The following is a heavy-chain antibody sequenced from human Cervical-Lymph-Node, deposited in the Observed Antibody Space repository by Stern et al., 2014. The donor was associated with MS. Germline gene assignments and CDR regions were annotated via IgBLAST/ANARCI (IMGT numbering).Heavy chain of an antibody. D-gene: IGHD2-2*01. Sequence: QVQLVQSGAEVKMPGASVKVSCKASGYTFSTYTIHWVRQAPGQGLEWMGWIHAGTGDTKYSPKFQDRVTITRDIPASTAYMDLRGLTSEDTAVYYCARGGYCTSTTCYFRGNWFDPWGQGSLVTVSS. CDR2: IHAGTGDT. CDR1: GYTFSTYT. V-gene: IGHV1-3*01. J-gene: IGHJ5*02. CDR3: ARGGYCTSTTCYFRGNWFDP.